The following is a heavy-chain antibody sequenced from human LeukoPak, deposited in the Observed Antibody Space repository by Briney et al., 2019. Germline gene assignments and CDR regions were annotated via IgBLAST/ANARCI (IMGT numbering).Heavy chain of an antibody. CDR2: ISGSGSMA. CDR3: AKDRGGPYYDYVWGSYRIDP. V-gene: IGHV3-23*01. D-gene: IGHD3-16*01. J-gene: IGHJ5*02. CDR1: GFTFSSYA. Sequence: GGSLRLSCAASGFTFSSYAMSWVRQAPGKGLEWISAISGSGSMAYYADSVKDRFTISRDNSKNTLKLQMRSLRAEDTAVYYCAKDRGGPYYDYVWGSYRIDPWGQGTLVTVSS.